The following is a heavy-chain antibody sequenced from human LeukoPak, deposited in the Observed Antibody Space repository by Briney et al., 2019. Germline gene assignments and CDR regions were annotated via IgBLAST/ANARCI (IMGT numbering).Heavy chain of an antibody. CDR2: INHSGST. J-gene: IGHJ4*02. Sequence: SETLSLTCAVYGGSFSGYYWSWIRQPPGRGLEWIGEINHSGSTNYNPSLKSRVTISVDTSKNQFSLKLSSVTAADTAVYYSARGHGWFGLVGYWGQGTLVTVSS. CDR1: GGSFSGYY. CDR3: ARGHGWFGLVGY. V-gene: IGHV4-34*01. D-gene: IGHD3-10*01.